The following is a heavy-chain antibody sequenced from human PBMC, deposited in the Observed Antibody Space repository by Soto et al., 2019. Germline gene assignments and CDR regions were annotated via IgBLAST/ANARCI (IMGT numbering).Heavy chain of an antibody. D-gene: IGHD2-2*01. J-gene: IGHJ4*02. CDR1: GFTFSSYA. V-gene: IGHV3-23*01. CDR2: ISGSGGST. CDR3: AKDIRRLPDCWYQLQCHPGVDY. Sequence: HPGVSLRLSFAASGFTFSSYAMSWVRQAPGKGLEWVSAISGSGGSTYYADSVKGRFTISRDNSKNTLYLQMNSLRAEDTAVYYCAKDIRRLPDCWYQLQCHPGVDYWGQGTLVTVSS.